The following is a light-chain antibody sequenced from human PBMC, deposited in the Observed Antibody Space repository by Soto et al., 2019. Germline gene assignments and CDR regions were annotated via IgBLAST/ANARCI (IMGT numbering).Light chain of an antibody. Sequence: ETVLTQSPGTVSLYPGERATLSCTTSQSVRSNYLAWYQQKPGQAPRLVVYGVFNRATGIPDRFSDSGSGTDFTLTISGLEPEDSAVYYCQHYDGSPRTFGQGTKLEI. CDR2: GVF. V-gene: IGKV3-20*01. CDR3: QHYDGSPRT. J-gene: IGKJ2*01. CDR1: QSVRSNY.